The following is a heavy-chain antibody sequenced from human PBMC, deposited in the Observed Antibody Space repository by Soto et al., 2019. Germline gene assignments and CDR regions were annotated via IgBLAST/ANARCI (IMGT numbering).Heavy chain of an antibody. J-gene: IGHJ4*02. V-gene: IGHV4-39*07. CDR1: GASIRSSTYQ. CDR2: AYYSGST. CDR3: ARVDTAMVIGFY. D-gene: IGHD5-18*01. Sequence: PSETLSLTCTVSGASIRSSTYQWGWIRQPPGRGLEWIGSAYYSGSTYYNPSLKSRVTISVDTSKNQFSLKLSSVTAADTAVYYCARVDTAMVIGFYWGQGTLVTVSS.